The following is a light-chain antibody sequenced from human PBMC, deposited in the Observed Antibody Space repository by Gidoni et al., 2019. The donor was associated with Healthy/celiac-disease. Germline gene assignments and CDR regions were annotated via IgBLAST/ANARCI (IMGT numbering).Light chain of an antibody. CDR3: LQDYNYPYT. CDR2: AAS. J-gene: IGKJ2*01. Sequence: AIQLTQTPSSLSASVGDRVTITCRASQGIRNDLGWYQQKPGKAPKLLIYAASSLQSGVPSRFSGSGSGTDFTLTISSLQPEDFATYYCLQDYNYPYTFGQGTKLEIK. V-gene: IGKV1-6*01. CDR1: QGIRND.